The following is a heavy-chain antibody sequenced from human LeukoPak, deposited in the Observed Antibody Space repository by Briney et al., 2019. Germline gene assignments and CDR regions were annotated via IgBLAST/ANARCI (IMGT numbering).Heavy chain of an antibody. Sequence: PGGSLRLSCAASGFTFSSYAMSWVRQAPGKGLEWVSAISGSGGSTYYADSVKGRFTISRDNAKNSLSLQLNSLRAEDTAVYYCARVTKGIATEFDYWGQGTLVTVSS. V-gene: IGHV3-23*01. J-gene: IGHJ4*02. D-gene: IGHD6-13*01. CDR2: ISGSGGST. CDR1: GFTFSSYA. CDR3: ARVTKGIATEFDY.